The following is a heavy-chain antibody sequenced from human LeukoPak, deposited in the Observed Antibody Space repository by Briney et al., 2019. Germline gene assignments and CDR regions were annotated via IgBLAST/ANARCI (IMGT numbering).Heavy chain of an antibody. J-gene: IGHJ4*02. Sequence: GGSLRLSCAASGFTFDDYAMHWVRQAPGKGLEWVSGISWNSGSIGYADSVKGRFTISRDNAKSSLYLQMNSLRAEDTAVYYCARDNGSGSYNGYWGQGTLVTVSS. CDR1: GFTFDDYA. D-gene: IGHD3-10*01. CDR2: ISWNSGSI. CDR3: ARDNGSGSYNGY. V-gene: IGHV3-9*01.